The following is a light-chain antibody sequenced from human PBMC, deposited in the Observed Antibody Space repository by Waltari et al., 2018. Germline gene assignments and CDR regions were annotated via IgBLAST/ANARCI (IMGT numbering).Light chain of an antibody. J-gene: IGKJ1*01. CDR3: QQYGSTPWT. CDR2: GAM. V-gene: IGKV3-20*01. CDR1: HSVSSRY. Sequence: ENELTQSPSTLSLSQGERVTLSCRASHSVSSRYLAWYQQKPGQAPRLLIYGAMNRATGIPDRFSGSGLATDFTFTISRLEPEDSAVYYCQQYGSTPWTFGQGTKVEIK.